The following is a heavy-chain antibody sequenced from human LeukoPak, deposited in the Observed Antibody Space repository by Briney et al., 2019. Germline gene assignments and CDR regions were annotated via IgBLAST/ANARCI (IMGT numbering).Heavy chain of an antibody. Sequence: PGGSLRLSCAASGFTFDGYGMSWVRQAPGKGLEWVSGINCNGGSTDYADSVKGRFTISRDNAKNTLYLQMNSLRAEDTAFYYCARAHRATVTTSYYYYYMDVWGKGTTVTVSS. CDR1: GFTFDGYG. D-gene: IGHD4-17*01. CDR2: INCNGGST. CDR3: ARAHRATVTTSYYYYYMDV. J-gene: IGHJ6*03. V-gene: IGHV3-20*04.